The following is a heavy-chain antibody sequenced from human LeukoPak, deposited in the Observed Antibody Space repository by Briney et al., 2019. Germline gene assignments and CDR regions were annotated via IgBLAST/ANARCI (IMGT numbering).Heavy chain of an antibody. Sequence: GGSLRLSCAASGFTFNNFATNWVRQAPGKGLEWVSSVNFRGTISYYADSVKGRFTISRDNSKNALFLQMDSLRAEDAAIYYCAKGERGIDYWGQGTLVTVSS. CDR1: GFTFNNFA. V-gene: IGHV3-23*01. CDR2: VNFRGTIS. CDR3: AKGERGIDY. J-gene: IGHJ4*02. D-gene: IGHD7-27*01.